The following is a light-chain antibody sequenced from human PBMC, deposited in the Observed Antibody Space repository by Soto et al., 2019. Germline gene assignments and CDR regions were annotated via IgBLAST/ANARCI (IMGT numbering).Light chain of an antibody. CDR3: NSYTSSSTLK. CDR2: DVS. V-gene: IGLV2-14*01. CDR1: SSDVGGYNY. J-gene: IGLJ3*02. Sequence: QSALTQPASVSGSPGQSITISCTGTSSDVGGYNYVSWYQQHPGKAPKLMIYDVSNRPSGVSNRFSGSKSGNTASLAISGHQAEDEADYYCNSYTSSSTLKFGGGTKLTVL.